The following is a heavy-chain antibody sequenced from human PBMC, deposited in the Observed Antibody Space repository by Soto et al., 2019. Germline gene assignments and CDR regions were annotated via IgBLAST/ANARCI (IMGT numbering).Heavy chain of an antibody. CDR1: GYPFTGYY. D-gene: IGHD6-6*01. V-gene: IGHV1-2*04. CDR2: INPNSGGT. J-gene: IGHJ6*02. CDR3: ARELAARPYYYYGMDV. Sequence: GXSVKVSCKASGYPFTGYYMHWVRQAPGQGLEWMGWINPNSGGTNYAQKFQGWVTMTRDTSISTAYMELSRLRSDDTAVYYCARELAARPYYYYGMDVWGQRTTVTVSS.